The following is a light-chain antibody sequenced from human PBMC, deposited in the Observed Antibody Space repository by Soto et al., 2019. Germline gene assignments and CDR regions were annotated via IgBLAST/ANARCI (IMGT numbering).Light chain of an antibody. V-gene: IGLV2-14*03. CDR1: SSDVGGYNY. J-gene: IGLJ2*01. CDR3: SSYTSRTILL. Sequence: QLVLTQPASVSGSPGQSITISCTGTSSDVGGYNYVSWYQQHPGKAPKLMIYDVTNRPSGVSDRFSGSKSGNMASLTISGLQTEDEADYYCSSYTSRTILLFGGGTKLTVL. CDR2: DVT.